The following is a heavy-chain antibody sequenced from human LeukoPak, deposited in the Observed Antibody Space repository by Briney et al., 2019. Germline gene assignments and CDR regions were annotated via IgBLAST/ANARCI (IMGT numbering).Heavy chain of an antibody. CDR2: IYSGGST. Sequence: SGGSLRLSCAASEFSVGSNYMSWVRQAPGKGLEWVSLIYSGGSTNYADSVKGRFTISRDSSKNTLYLQMNSLRAADTAVYYCAKDPTHYRVWDDYDSTVLSYWGQGTLVTVSS. CDR1: EFSVGSNY. V-gene: IGHV3-66*01. CDR3: AKDPTHYRVWDDYDSTVLSY. J-gene: IGHJ4*02. D-gene: IGHD3-22*01.